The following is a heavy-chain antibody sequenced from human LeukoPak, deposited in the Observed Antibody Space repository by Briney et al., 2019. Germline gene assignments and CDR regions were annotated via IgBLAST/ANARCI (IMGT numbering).Heavy chain of an antibody. V-gene: IGHV3-7*03. CDR3: TRLAGGDAFDI. Sequence: GGSLRLSCAASGFTFSSYWMSWVRQAPGKGLEWVANIKQDGSEKYYVDSVKGRFTISRDNAKNSLYLQMNSLKIEDTAVYYCTRLAGGDAFDIWGPGTMVTVSS. D-gene: IGHD2-15*01. J-gene: IGHJ3*02. CDR2: IKQDGSEK. CDR1: GFTFSSYW.